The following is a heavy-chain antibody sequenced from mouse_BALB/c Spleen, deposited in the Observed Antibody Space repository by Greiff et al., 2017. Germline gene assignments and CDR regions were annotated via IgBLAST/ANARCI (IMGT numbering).Heavy chain of an antibody. CDR3: ARRGAWDRGAYFDY. J-gene: IGHJ2*01. CDR2: IDPSNSDT. D-gene: IGHD3-3*01. Sequence: QVQLKQSGPELVRPGASVKLSCKASGFTFTSYWMHWVQQRPGQGLEWIGMIDPSNSDTRLNHKFKDKATLTVDKSSNTAYMQLSSLTSEDSAVYYCARRGAWDRGAYFDYWGQGTTLTVSS. CDR1: GFTFTSYW. V-gene: IGHV1-69*02.